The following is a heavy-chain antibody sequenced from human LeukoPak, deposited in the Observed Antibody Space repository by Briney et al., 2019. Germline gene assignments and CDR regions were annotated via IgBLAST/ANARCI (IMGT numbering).Heavy chain of an antibody. CDR3: ARSEYSIFPQRFDY. Sequence: ASVKVSCKASGYTFTSYGISWVRQAPGQGLEWMGWISAYNGNTNYAQKLQGRVTMTTDTSTSTAYMELRSLRSDDTAVYYCARSEYSIFPQRFDYWGQGTLVTVSS. J-gene: IGHJ4*02. CDR2: ISAYNGNT. D-gene: IGHD6-6*01. CDR1: GYTFTSYG. V-gene: IGHV1-18*01.